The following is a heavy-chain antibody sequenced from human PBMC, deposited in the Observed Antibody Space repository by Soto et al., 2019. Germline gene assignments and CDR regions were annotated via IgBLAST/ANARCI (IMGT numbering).Heavy chain of an antibody. J-gene: IGHJ2*01. CDR2: ISGSGGDT. V-gene: IGHV3-23*01. D-gene: IGHD3-3*01. CDR1: GFTFSNYG. Sequence: EVQLLESGGGLVQPGGSPRLSCVVSGFTFSNYGMNWVRQAPGKGLEWVSGISGSGGDTYYVDSVRGRFTISRDNSKNTLYLQMDSLRAEDTAVYYCAKDMDAFWSGYYLRGYFDLWGRGTLVTVS. CDR3: AKDMDAFWSGYYLRGYFDL.